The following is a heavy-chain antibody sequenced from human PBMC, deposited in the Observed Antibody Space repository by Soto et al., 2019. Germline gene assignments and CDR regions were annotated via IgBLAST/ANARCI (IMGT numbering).Heavy chain of an antibody. J-gene: IGHJ5*02. Sequence: QVQLVQSGAEVKKPGASVKVSCTASGYTFTHYAIHWGRHAPGQRLEWMGFINAGSGNTKYSQTFQGRLTFTKDTSASTAYRDLSSLRSEDTAIYYCARGLAADGAWGQGTLVTVSS. CDR1: GYTFTHYA. CDR3: ARGLAADGA. V-gene: IGHV1-3*01. CDR2: INAGSGNT. D-gene: IGHD6-13*01.